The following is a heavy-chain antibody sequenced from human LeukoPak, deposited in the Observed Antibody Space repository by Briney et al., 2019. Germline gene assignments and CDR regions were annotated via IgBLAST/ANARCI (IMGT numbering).Heavy chain of an antibody. D-gene: IGHD6-6*01. CDR3: AKDQRAIAARPGGFDY. J-gene: IGHJ4*02. CDR2: IRYDGSNK. V-gene: IGHV3-30*02. Sequence: GRSLRLSCAASGFTFSSYGMHWVRQAPGKGLEWVTFIRYDGSNKYYTDSVKGRFTISRDNSKNTLYLQVNSLRTEDTSVYYCAKDQRAIAARPGGFDYWGQGSLVTVSS. CDR1: GFTFSSYG.